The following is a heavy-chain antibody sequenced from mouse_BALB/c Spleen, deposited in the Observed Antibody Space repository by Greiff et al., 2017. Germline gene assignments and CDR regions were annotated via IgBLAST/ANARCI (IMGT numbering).Heavy chain of an antibody. CDR1: GYAFSSYW. CDR2: IYPGDGDT. V-gene: IGHV1-80*01. Sequence: VQLQESGAELVRPGSSVKISCKASGYAFSSYWMNWVKQRPGQGLEWIGQIYPGDGDTNYNGKFKGKATLTADKSSSTAYMQLSSLTSEDSAVYFCARSDYGPYYFDCWGQGTTLTVSS. CDR3: ARSDYGPYYFDC. D-gene: IGHD1-2*01. J-gene: IGHJ2*01.